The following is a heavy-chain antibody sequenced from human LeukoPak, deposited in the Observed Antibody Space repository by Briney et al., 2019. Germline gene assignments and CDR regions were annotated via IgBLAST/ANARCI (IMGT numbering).Heavy chain of an antibody. Sequence: GASVKVSCKASGYTFTGYYMHWVRQAPGQGLEWMGWINPNSGGTNYAQKFQGRVTMTRDTSISTAYMELSRLRSDDTAVYYCATLDSSGYYFRAKNNNAFDIWGQGTMVTVSS. CDR2: INPNSGGT. CDR3: ATLDSSGYYFRAKNNNAFDI. CDR1: GYTFTGYY. J-gene: IGHJ3*02. V-gene: IGHV1-2*02. D-gene: IGHD3-22*01.